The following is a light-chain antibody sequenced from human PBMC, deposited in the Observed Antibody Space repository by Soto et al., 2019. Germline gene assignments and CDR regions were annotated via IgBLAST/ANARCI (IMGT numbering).Light chain of an antibody. J-gene: IGKJ2*01. CDR1: QSVTSSY. CDR2: GAS. CDR3: QQYGSYVFT. V-gene: IGKV3-20*01. Sequence: VVLTQSPGTLSLSPGERATLSCRASQSVTSSYLAWFQQKPGQPPRLLIYGASRRANGTPDRISGSGSGTDFILTISRVEPEDFAVYFCQQYGSYVFTFGQGTKLEIK.